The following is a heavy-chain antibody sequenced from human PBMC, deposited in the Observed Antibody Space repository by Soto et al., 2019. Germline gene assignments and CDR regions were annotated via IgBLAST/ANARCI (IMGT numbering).Heavy chain of an antibody. D-gene: IGHD3-3*02. CDR2: VYYGGAIFYSGNI. CDR1: GDSISSSNSH. J-gene: IGHJ3*02. CDR3: VRYDRINMKPYSPEGFHI. Sequence: SETLSLTCTVSGDSISSSNSHWGWTRQPPGKGLEYIGSVYYGGAIFYSGNIYYNPSLKSRVTISVDTSKNQFSLRLSSVTAAETGVYHCVRYDRINMKPYSPEGFHIWGQGTMVTVSS. V-gene: IGHV4-39*01.